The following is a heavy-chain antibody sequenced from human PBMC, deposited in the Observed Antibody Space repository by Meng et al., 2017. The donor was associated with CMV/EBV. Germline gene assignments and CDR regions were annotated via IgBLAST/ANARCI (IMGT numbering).Heavy chain of an antibody. Sequence: SETLSLTCAVYGGSFSGYYWSWIRQPPGKGLEWIGEINHSGSTNYSPSLKSRVTISVDTSKNQFSLKLSSVTAAGTAVYYCARGLSSSSFDYWGQGTLVTVSS. D-gene: IGHD6-6*01. V-gene: IGHV4-34*01. CDR3: ARGLSSSSFDY. CDR1: GGSFSGYY. J-gene: IGHJ4*02. CDR2: INHSGST.